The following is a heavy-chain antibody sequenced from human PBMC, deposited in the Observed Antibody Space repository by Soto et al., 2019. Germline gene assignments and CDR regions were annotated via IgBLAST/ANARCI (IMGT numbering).Heavy chain of an antibody. CDR2: ISAYNGNT. J-gene: IGHJ6*03. CDR3: ARGGTYYYYYMDV. Sequence: ASVTLSCKASGYTFTSYGISWVRQAPGQGLEWMGWISAYNGNTNYAQKLQGRVTMTRNTSISTAYMELSSLRSEDTAVYYCARGGTYYYYYMDVWGKGTTVTVS. V-gene: IGHV1-18*01. CDR1: GYTFTSYG.